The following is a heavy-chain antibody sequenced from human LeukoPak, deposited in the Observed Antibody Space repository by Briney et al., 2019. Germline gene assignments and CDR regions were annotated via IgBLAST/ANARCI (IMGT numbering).Heavy chain of an antibody. CDR3: ARARYSDSSGYYTLDY. V-gene: IGHV4-4*02. D-gene: IGHD3-22*01. CDR1: GGSISSSDW. J-gene: IGHJ4*02. Sequence: PSETLSLTCAVSGGSISSSDWWSWVRQPPGKGLEWIGAIYHSGSTNYNPSLKSRVTISVDKPTNQFSLKLTSVTAADTAVYYCARARYSDSSGYYTLDYWGQGTLVTVSS. CDR2: IYHSGST.